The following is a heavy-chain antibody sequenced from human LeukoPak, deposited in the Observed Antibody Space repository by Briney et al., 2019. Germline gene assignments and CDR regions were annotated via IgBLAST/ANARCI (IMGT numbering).Heavy chain of an antibody. Sequence: SETLSLTCTVSGGSISSYYWSWIRQPPGKGLEWIVYIYYSGSTNYNPSLKSRVTISVDTSKNQFSLKLSSVTAADTAVYYCARGAVAGTPTFDYWGQGTLVTVSS. CDR1: GGSISSYY. V-gene: IGHV4-59*01. CDR2: IYYSGST. J-gene: IGHJ4*02. D-gene: IGHD6-19*01. CDR3: ARGAVAGTPTFDY.